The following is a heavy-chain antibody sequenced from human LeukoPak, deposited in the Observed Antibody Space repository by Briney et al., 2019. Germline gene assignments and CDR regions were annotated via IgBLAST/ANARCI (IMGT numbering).Heavy chain of an antibody. CDR1: GGSISSGGYS. V-gene: IGHV4-30-2*05. CDR2: IYHSGST. CDR3: ARVNAKERPFDY. D-gene: IGHD1-1*01. Sequence: PSETLSLTCAVSGGSISSGGYSWSWIRQPPGKGLEWIGYIYHSGSTYYNPSLKSRVTISVDTSKNQFSLKLSSVTAADTAVYYCARVNAKERPFDYWGQGTLVTVSS. J-gene: IGHJ4*02.